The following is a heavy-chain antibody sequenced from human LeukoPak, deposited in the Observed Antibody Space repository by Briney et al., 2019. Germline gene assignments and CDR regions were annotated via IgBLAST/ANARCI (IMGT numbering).Heavy chain of an antibody. CDR2: ISSDGNRK. V-gene: IGHV3-30*03. CDR1: GFAFSTYG. Sequence: GGSLRLSCAASGFAFSTYGMHWVRQAPGRGPEGVTVISSDGNRKYYIDSVRGRFTISRDNSKNTLYLEMNSLRAEDTAVYYCATEVARGGPQDYWGQGTLVTVSA. D-gene: IGHD2-15*01. CDR3: ATEVARGGPQDY. J-gene: IGHJ4*02.